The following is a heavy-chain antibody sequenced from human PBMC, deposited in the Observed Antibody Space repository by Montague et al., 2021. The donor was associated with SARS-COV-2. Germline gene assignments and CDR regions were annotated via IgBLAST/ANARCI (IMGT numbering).Heavy chain of an antibody. CDR1: GGSIKSSSYY. J-gene: IGHJ5*02. CDR3: ARRLYYDTSPFYA. D-gene: IGHD3-22*01. V-gene: IGHV4-39*01. CDR2: IFYSGST. Sequence: SETLSLTCTVSGGSIKSSSYYWGWIRQPPGKGLEWLGTIFYSGSTXYSPSLKSRVTLSVDTSKNQFSLQLGSVTATDTAVYYCARRLYYDTSPFYAWGQGTLVTVSS.